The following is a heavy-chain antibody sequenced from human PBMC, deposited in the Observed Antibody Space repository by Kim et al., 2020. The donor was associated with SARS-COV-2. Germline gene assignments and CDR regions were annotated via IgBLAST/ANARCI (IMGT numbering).Heavy chain of an antibody. CDR3: ATSPPTVAGPAGGNWFDP. CDR2: FDPEDGET. J-gene: IGHJ5*02. Sequence: ASVKVSCKVSGYTLTELSMHWVRQAPGKGLECMGGFDPEDGETIYAQKFQGRVTMTEDTSTDTAYMELSSLRSEDTAVYYCATSPPTVAGPAGGNWFDPWGQGTLVTVSS. D-gene: IGHD6-19*01. V-gene: IGHV1-24*01. CDR1: GYTLTELS.